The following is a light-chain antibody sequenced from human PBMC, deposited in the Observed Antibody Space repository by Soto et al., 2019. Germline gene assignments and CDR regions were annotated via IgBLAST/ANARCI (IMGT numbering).Light chain of an antibody. J-gene: IGLJ3*02. V-gene: IGLV1-40*01. Sequence: QAVVTQPPSVSGAPGQRVTISCTGSSSNIGAGYDVNWYQQLPGTAPKLLMYSNNNRPSRVPDRFSGSKSGTSASLAITGLQAEDEADYYCQSYDSSLSGYWVFGGGTKLTVL. CDR3: QSYDSSLSGYWV. CDR2: SNN. CDR1: SSNIGAGYD.